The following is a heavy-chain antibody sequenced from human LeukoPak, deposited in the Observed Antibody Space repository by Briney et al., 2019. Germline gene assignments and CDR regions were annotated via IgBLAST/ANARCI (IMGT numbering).Heavy chain of an antibody. CDR3: TRVFVGDEYSSSGY. D-gene: IGHD6-13*01. CDR1: GFTFRKYY. V-gene: IGHV3-74*03. CDR2: INSDGSST. Sequence: GGSLRLSCAASGFTFRKYYMHWVRQAPGKGLVWVSRINSDGSSTTYADSVRGRFTVSRDNAKNTLYLQMNSLKVEDTATCYCTRVFVGDEYSSSGYWGQGTLVTVSS. J-gene: IGHJ4*02.